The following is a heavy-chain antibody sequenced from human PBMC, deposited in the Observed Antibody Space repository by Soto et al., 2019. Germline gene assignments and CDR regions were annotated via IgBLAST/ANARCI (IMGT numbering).Heavy chain of an antibody. CDR3: ARGTGGYSGYEYYYYGMDV. Sequence: SETLSLTCAVSGGSISSGGYSWSWIRQPPGKGLEWIGYIYHSGSTYYNPSLKSRVTISVDRSKNQFSLKLSSVTAADTAVYYCARGTGGYSGYEYYYYGMDVWGQGTTVTVSS. CDR2: IYHSGST. V-gene: IGHV4-30-2*01. CDR1: GGSISSGGYS. J-gene: IGHJ6*02. D-gene: IGHD5-12*01.